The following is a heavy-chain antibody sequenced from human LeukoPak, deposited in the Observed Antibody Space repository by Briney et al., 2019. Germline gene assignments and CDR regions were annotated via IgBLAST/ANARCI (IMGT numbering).Heavy chain of an antibody. J-gene: IGHJ3*02. V-gene: IGHV1-8*01. CDR1: GYTFTSYD. CDR3: ASSRSAVAGGDAFDI. Sequence: ASVKVSCKASGYTFTSYDINWVRQATGQGLEWMGWMNPNSGNTGYAQKFQGRVTMTRNTSISTAYMELSSLGSEDTAVYYCASSRSAVAGGDAFDIWGQGTMVTISS. D-gene: IGHD6-19*01. CDR2: MNPNSGNT.